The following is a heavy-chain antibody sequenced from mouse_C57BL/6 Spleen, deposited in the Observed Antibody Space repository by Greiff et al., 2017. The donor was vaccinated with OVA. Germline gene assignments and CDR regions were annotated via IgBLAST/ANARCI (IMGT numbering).Heavy chain of an antibody. CDR2: IYPGDGDT. CDR1: GYAFSSYW. D-gene: IGHD2-4*01. V-gene: IGHV1-80*01. CDR3: AREGDYDGWAWAY. J-gene: IGHJ3*01. Sequence: VQLKESGAELVKPGASVKISCKASGYAFSSYWMNWVKQRPGKGLEWIGQIYPGDGDTNYNGKFKGKATLTADKSSSTAYMQLSSLTSEDSAVYFCAREGDYDGWAWAYWGQGTLVTVSA.